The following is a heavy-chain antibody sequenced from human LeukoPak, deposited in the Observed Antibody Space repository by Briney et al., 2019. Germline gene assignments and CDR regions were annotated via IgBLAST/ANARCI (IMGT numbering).Heavy chain of an antibody. D-gene: IGHD2-2*01. CDR3: AKDWSRGYCSSTSCQNLYYFDY. Sequence: PGGSLRLSCAASGFTFSSHAMSWVRQAPGKGLEWVSAISGSGTNTYYADSVKGRFTISRDNSKNTLFLQMNSLRAEDTAVCYCAKDWSRGYCSSTSCQNLYYFDYWGQGTLVTVSS. CDR1: GFTFSSHA. J-gene: IGHJ4*02. CDR2: ISGSGTNT. V-gene: IGHV3-23*01.